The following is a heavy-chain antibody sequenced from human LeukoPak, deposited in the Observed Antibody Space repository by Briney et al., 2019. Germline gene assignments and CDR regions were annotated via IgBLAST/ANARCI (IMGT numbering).Heavy chain of an antibody. CDR1: GGTFSSYA. V-gene: IGHV1-69*13. CDR3: AKGIYYYDSGYYYGMDV. D-gene: IGHD3-22*01. Sequence: SVKVSCKASGGTFSSYAISWVRQAPGQGLEWMGGIIPIFGTANYAQKFQGRVTITADESTSTAYMELSSLRSEDTAVYYCAKGIYYYDSGYYYGMDVWGQGTMVTVSS. J-gene: IGHJ6*02. CDR2: IIPIFGTA.